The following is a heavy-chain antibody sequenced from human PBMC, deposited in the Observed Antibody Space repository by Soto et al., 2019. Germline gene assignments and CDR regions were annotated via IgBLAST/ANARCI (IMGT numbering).Heavy chain of an antibody. CDR1: GGSISSGGYY. J-gene: IGHJ4*02. CDR2: IYYSGST. Sequence: TLSLTCTVSGGSISSGGYYWSWIRQHPGKGLERIGYIYYSGSTYYNPSLKSRVTISVDTSKNQFSLKLSSVTAADTAVYYCARYWFGRFDYWGQGTLVTVSS. V-gene: IGHV4-31*03. D-gene: IGHD3-10*01. CDR3: ARYWFGRFDY.